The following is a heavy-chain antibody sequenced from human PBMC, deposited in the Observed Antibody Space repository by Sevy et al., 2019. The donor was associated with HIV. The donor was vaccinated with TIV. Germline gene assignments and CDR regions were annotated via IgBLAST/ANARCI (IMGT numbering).Heavy chain of an antibody. CDR2: IKQDGSDK. CDR3: ARSWDDWGQMGY. V-gene: IGHV3-7*03. J-gene: IGHJ4*02. Sequence: RGSLRLSFAASGFTFNNYWMTWVRQAPGKGLEWVANIKQDGSDKYYMESVKGRFNISRDNTKNSLYLQLNSLRAEDTAVYYRARSWDDWGQMGYRGQGTLVTVSS. D-gene: IGHD7-27*01. CDR1: GFTFNNYW.